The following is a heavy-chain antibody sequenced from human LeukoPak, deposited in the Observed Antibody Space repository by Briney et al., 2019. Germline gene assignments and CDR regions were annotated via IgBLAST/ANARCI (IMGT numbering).Heavy chain of an antibody. V-gene: IGHV3-11*01. J-gene: IGHJ4*02. CDR1: GFTFSDYY. CDR2: ISSSGSTI. Sequence: GSLRLSCAASGFTFSDYYMSWIRPAPGKGLEWVSYISSSGSTIYYTDSVKGRFTISRDNAKNSLYLQMNSLRAEDTAVYYCARLYYGLTLDYWGQGTLVTVSS. D-gene: IGHD4-17*01. CDR3: ARLYYGLTLDY.